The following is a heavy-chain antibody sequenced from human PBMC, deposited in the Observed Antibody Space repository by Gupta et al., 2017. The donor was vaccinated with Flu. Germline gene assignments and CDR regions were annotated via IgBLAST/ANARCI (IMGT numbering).Heavy chain of an antibody. CDR1: GFTFSTSY. V-gene: IGHV3-74*03. Sequence: EMQLVESGEGLVQPGGSLRLSCAASGFTFSTSYLQWVRQAPGKGLVWVSRINPDGSSTTYAESVKGRFTISRDNAKNTLYLQMNSLGDDDTAVYYCATVTSGCWGQGTLVTVSS. D-gene: IGHD4-17*01. CDR2: INPDGSST. CDR3: ATVTSGC. J-gene: IGHJ4*02.